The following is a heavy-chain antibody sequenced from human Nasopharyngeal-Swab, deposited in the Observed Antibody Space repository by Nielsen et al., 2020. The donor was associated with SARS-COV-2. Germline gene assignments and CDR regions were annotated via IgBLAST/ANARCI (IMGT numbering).Heavy chain of an antibody. J-gene: IGHJ4*02. D-gene: IGHD6-13*01. CDR2: INQDGSEK. Sequence: GGSLRLSFAASGFTLGNYWMSWVRKAPGKGLEWVANINQDGSEKYYLDSVEGRFTISRDNPKNSLYLQMNSLRAEDTAVFYCVRLSIATAGVDYWGQGTLVTVSS. V-gene: IGHV3-7*01. CDR1: GFTLGNYW. CDR3: VRLSIATAGVDY.